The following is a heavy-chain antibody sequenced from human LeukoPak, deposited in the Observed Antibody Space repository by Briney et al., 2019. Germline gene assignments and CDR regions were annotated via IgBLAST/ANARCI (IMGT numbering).Heavy chain of an antibody. D-gene: IGHD2/OR15-2a*01. CDR2: INPDGRTT. CDR3: TKAGPDTYAFYI. J-gene: IGHJ3*02. Sequence: GGSLRLSCAASGFTFTTFWMNWVRQVPGKGLVWVSLINPDGRTTTYADSVKGRFSISRDISKNTLYLQMNSLRAEDTAVYYCTKAGPDTYAFYIWGQGTMVTVSS. V-gene: IGHV3-74*01. CDR1: GFTFTTFW.